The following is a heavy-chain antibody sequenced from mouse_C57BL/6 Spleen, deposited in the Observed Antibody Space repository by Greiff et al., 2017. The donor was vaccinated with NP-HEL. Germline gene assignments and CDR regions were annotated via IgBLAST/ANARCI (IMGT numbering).Heavy chain of an antibody. CDR2: IWSGGRT. Sequence: VQLQQSGPGLVQPSQSLSITCTVSGFSLTSYGVHWVRQSPGQGLEWLGVIWSGGRTDYNAAFISRLSISKDNSKSQVFFKMNSLQADDTAIYYCARGGTSFAYWGQGTLVTVSA. CDR3: ARGGTSFAY. D-gene: IGHD3-3*01. J-gene: IGHJ3*01. V-gene: IGHV2-2*01. CDR1: GFSLTSYG.